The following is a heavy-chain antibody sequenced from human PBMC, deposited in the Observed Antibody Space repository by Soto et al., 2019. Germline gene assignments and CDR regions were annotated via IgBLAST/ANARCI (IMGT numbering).Heavy chain of an antibody. CDR3: ARIPYGSGSRQLDP. V-gene: IGHV4-4*02. CDR2: VHHSGSP. D-gene: IGHD3-10*01. CDR1: GGSLNTGNW. J-gene: IGHJ5*02. Sequence: SETLSFTCAVSGGSLNTGNWWTWVPQPPRKGLEWIGEVHHSGSPNYKPSLRGRVTISPDKANNQFSLSLKSVTAADTAVYFCARIPYGSGSRQLDPWGQGILVTVAS.